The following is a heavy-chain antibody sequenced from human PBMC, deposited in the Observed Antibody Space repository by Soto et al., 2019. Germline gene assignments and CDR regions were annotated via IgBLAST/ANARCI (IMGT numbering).Heavy chain of an antibody. V-gene: IGHV4-30-2*01. Sequence: SETLSLTCAVSGGSISSGGYSWSWIREPPGKGLEWIGYIYHSGSTYYNPSLKSRVTISVDRSKNQFSLKLSSVTAADTAVYYCARGGVDYYDSSGYYFSPYYFDYWGQGTLVTVSS. D-gene: IGHD3-22*01. CDR3: ARGGVDYYDSSGYYFSPYYFDY. J-gene: IGHJ4*02. CDR1: GGSISSGGYS. CDR2: IYHSGST.